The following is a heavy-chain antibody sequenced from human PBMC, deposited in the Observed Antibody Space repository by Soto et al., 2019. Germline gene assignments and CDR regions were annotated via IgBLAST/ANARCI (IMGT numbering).Heavy chain of an antibody. Sequence: QVQLQQWGAGLLKPSETLSLTCAVYGGSFSGYYWSWIRQPPGKGLEWIGEINHSGSTNYNPSLKSRVTISVDTSKNQFSLKLSSVTAADTAVYYCARGRVGATPFGYWGQGTLVTVSS. CDR1: GGSFSGYY. J-gene: IGHJ4*02. D-gene: IGHD1-26*01. V-gene: IGHV4-34*01. CDR2: INHSGST. CDR3: ARGRVGATPFGY.